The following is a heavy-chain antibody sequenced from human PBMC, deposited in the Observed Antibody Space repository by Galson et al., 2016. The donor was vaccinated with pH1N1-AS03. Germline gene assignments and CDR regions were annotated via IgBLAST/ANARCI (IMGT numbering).Heavy chain of an antibody. CDR1: GGSMRNNY. J-gene: IGHJ6*02. Sequence: ETLSLTCSVSGGSMRNNYWTWIRQAPGKGLEWIGYIDYSGNTNYNPSLKSRVTISLDTSNNQFSLKLASVTAADTAVFFCARGPPLPTSSYNYWYGLDVWGPGAAVTVSS. CDR2: IDYSGNT. D-gene: IGHD1-1*01. CDR3: ARGPPLPTSSYNYWYGLDV. V-gene: IGHV4-59*01.